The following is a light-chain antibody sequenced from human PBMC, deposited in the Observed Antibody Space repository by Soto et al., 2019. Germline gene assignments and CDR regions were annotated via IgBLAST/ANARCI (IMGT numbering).Light chain of an antibody. J-gene: IGKJ1*01. CDR2: DAS. CDR1: QSVSRY. CDR3: QQRSNWPPWT. Sequence: EIVLTQSPATLSLSPGERATLSYRASQSVSRYLAWYQQKPGQAPRLLIYDASNSATGIPARFSGSGSGTDFPLTISSLEPEDFAVYYCQQRSNWPPWTFGQGTKVEIK. V-gene: IGKV3-11*01.